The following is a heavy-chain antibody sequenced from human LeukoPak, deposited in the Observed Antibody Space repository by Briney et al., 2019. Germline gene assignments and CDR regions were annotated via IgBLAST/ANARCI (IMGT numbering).Heavy chain of an antibody. CDR3: ARDRSCSGGSCYYWFDT. CDR2: INTNTGNP. CDR1: GYTFTSYA. Sequence: ASVKVSCKASGYTFTSYAMNWVRQAPGQGLEWMGWINTNTGNPTYAQGFTGRFVFSLDTSVSTAYLQISSLKAEDTAVYYCARDRSCSGGSCYYWFDTWGQGTLVTVSS. V-gene: IGHV7-4-1*02. D-gene: IGHD2-15*01. J-gene: IGHJ5*02.